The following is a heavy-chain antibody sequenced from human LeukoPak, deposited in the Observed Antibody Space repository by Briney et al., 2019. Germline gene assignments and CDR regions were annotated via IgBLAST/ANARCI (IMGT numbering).Heavy chain of an antibody. V-gene: IGHV3-7*01. Sequence: GGSLRLSCAASGFTFSSYGMHWVRQAPGKGLEWVASINPDGSEKYDVDSVKGRFTISRDNAKNSLFLQMNGLRAEDTAVYFCARSGSYLNSRAYCDYWSQGSLVTVS. CDR2: INPDGSEK. D-gene: IGHD3-10*01. CDR3: ARSGSYLNSRAYCDY. J-gene: IGHJ4*02. CDR1: GFTFSSYG.